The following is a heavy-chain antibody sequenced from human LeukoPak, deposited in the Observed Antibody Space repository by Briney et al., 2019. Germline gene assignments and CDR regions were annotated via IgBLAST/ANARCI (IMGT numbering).Heavy chain of an antibody. CDR3: ARRAPSHDFDD. J-gene: IGHJ4*02. CDR2: ISTSSSYI. CDR1: GFTFSSYS. V-gene: IGHV3-21*01. Sequence: GGSLRLSCAGSGFTFSSYSMNWVRQAPGKGLEWVSSISTSSSYIYYADSLKGRFTIPRDNAKNSLYLQMNSLRVEDTALYYCARRAPSHDFDDWGQGTLVTVSS.